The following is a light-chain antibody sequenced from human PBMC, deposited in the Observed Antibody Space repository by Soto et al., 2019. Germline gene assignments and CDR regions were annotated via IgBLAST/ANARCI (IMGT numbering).Light chain of an antibody. V-gene: IGKV3-20*01. CDR3: QQYGRSLPWT. CDR2: GAS. J-gene: IGKJ1*01. CDR1: QRIGSNY. Sequence: EIVLTQSPGTLSLSPGERATLSCRASQRIGSNYFAWYQQQPGQAPRLLIYGASTRAAGIPARFSGSGSGTDFTLTITRLEPEDFAVFYCQQYGRSLPWTFGQGTKVEI.